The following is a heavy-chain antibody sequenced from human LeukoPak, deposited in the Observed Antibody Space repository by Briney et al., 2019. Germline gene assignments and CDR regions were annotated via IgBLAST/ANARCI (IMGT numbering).Heavy chain of an antibody. D-gene: IGHD5-24*01. CDR2: MNPNSGNT. CDR3: ARATPGGLHGYSFDY. V-gene: IGHV1-8*02. CDR1: GYTFTSYG. Sequence: ASVKVSCKASGYTFTSYGISWVRQATGQGLEWMGWMNPNSGNTGFAQKFQDRVSMTRDTSINTAYMELTSLRSGDTAVYYCARATPGGLHGYSFDYWGQGTVVTVYS. J-gene: IGHJ4*02.